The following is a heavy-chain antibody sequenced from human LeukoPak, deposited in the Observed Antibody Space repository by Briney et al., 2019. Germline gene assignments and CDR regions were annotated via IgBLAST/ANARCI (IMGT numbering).Heavy chain of an antibody. D-gene: IGHD3-16*01. CDR3: ARGWGGEDWFDP. CDR2: INPNSGGT. J-gene: IGHJ5*02. CDR1: GYTLTELS. V-gene: IGHV1-2*06. Sequence: ASVKVSCKVSGYTLTELSMHWVRQAPGKGLEWMGRINPNSGGTNYAQKFQGRVTMTRDTSISTAYMELSRLRSDDTAVYYCARGWGGEDWFDPWGQGTLVTVSS.